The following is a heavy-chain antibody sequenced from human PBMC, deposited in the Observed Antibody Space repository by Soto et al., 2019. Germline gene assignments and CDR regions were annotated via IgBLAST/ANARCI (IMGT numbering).Heavy chain of an antibody. CDR2: IYCSGRT. CDR3: ARHYSSGSRNWFDP. D-gene: IGHD6-19*01. V-gene: IGHV4-39*01. Sequence: SETLSLTCSVSGGSINSSSYFWGWVRQPPGKGLEWRGSIYCSGRTYSNPSLRRRVTISVHTSKNQFSLKLSSVTAADTAVFYCARHYSSGSRNWFDPRGQGTLVTVSS. J-gene: IGHJ5*02. CDR1: GGSINSSSYF.